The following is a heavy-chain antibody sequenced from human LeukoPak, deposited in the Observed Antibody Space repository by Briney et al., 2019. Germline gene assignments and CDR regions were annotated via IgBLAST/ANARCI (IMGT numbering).Heavy chain of an antibody. D-gene: IGHD3-22*01. J-gene: IGHJ4*02. Sequence: GGSLRLSCAASGFTFSSYGMHWVRQAPGKGLEWVAFIRYDGSNEYYADSVKGRFTISRDNSKNTLYLQMNSLRAEDTAVYYCARGEYYDSSGYSPDAFDIWGQGTLVTVSS. V-gene: IGHV3-30*02. CDR3: ARGEYYDSSGYSPDAFDI. CDR2: IRYDGSNE. CDR1: GFTFSSYG.